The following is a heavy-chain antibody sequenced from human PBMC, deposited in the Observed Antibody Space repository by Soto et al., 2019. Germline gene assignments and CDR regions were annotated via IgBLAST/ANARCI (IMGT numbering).Heavy chain of an antibody. J-gene: IGHJ4*02. D-gene: IGHD2-2*01. V-gene: IGHV3-23*01. Sequence: EVPLLESGGGLVQPGGSLRLSCAASGFTFSSYAMSWVRQAPGKGLEWVSAISGSGYSTYYADSVKGRFTISRDNSKNTLYLQMNGLRAEDTAVYYCAKGRGYCTSTSCYVGSDYWGQGTLVTVSS. CDR3: AKGRGYCTSTSCYVGSDY. CDR2: ISGSGYST. CDR1: GFTFSSYA.